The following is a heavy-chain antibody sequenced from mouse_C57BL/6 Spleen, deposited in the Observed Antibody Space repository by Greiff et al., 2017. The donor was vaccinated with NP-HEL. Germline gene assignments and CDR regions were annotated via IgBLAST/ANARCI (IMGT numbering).Heavy chain of an antibody. CDR3: TRDPTDSSGYWFAY. V-gene: IGHV5-9-1*02. J-gene: IGHJ3*01. Sequence: EVQGVESGEGLVKPGGSLKLSCAASGFTFSSYAMSWVRQTPEKRLEWVAYISSGGDYIYYADTVKGRFTISRDNARNTLYLQMSSLKSEDTAMYYCTRDPTDSSGYWFAYWGQGTLVTVSA. CDR2: ISSGGDYI. CDR1: GFTFSSYA. D-gene: IGHD3-2*02.